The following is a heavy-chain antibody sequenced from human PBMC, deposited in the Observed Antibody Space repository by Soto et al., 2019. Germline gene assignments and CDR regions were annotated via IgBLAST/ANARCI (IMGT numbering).Heavy chain of an antibody. V-gene: IGHV1-18*04. CDR1: GYTFTTYG. Sequence: QVQLVQSGADVKKPGASVKVSCKASGYTFTTYGISWVRQAPGQGLEWMGWISTYNGNTNYAQKLQGRVTMTTDTSTSTVYMELRSLRSDDTAVYYCASWAWQNHGYGGPFDYWGQGTLLTVSS. CDR3: ASWAWQNHGYGGPFDY. CDR2: ISTYNGNT. J-gene: IGHJ4*02. D-gene: IGHD4-17*01.